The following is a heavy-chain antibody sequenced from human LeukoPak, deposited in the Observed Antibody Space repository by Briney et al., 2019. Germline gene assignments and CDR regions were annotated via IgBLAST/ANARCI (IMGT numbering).Heavy chain of an antibody. CDR3: ARLSSDILTGYYRSYYFDY. CDR2: ISSSSSTI. CDR1: GFTFSNYN. J-gene: IGHJ4*02. V-gene: IGHV3-48*02. D-gene: IGHD3-9*01. Sequence: PGGSLRLSCAASGFTFSNYNMNWVRQAPGKGLEWVSYISSSSSTIYYADSVKGRLTISRDNAKNSLYLQINSLRDEDTAVYYCARLSSDILTGYYRSYYFDYWGQGTLVTVSS.